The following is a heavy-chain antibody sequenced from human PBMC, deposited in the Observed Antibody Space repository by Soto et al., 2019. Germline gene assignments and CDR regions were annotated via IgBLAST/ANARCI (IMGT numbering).Heavy chain of an antibody. D-gene: IGHD3-22*01. V-gene: IGHV4-61*08. Sequence: SETLSLTCTVSGGSVSSGGYYWSWIRQPPGKGLEWIGYIYYSGSTNYNPSLKSRVTISVDTSKNQFSLKLSSVTAADTAVYYCARVPTYYYDSSGYSVDYWGQGTLVTVSS. CDR1: GGSVSSGGYY. CDR3: ARVPTYYYDSSGYSVDY. CDR2: IYYSGST. J-gene: IGHJ4*02.